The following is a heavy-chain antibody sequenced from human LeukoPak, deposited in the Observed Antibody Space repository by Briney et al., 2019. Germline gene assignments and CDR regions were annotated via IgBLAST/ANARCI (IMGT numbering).Heavy chain of an antibody. CDR1: GYTFTSYG. CDR2: ISAYNGDT. J-gene: IGHJ6*02. V-gene: IGHV1-18*01. CDR3: ARRFGDFEGMDV. Sequence: GSVKLSCKPSGYTFTSYGTSWVRHSPGQGLEWMGWISAYNGDTNYAQKLQGRVTTITGTSTSTSYLELRTRRSDDAAVYYCARRFGDFEGMDVWGQGTTVTVSS. D-gene: IGHD3-10*01.